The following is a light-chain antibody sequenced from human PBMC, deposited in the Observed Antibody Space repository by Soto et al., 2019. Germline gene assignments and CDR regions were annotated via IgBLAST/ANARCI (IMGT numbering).Light chain of an antibody. V-gene: IGLV1-44*01. CDR2: NDI. CDR1: SSNFGEST. CDR3: ATWDDSLDGWV. J-gene: IGLJ3*02. Sequence: QAVVTQPPSASGAPGQRVTISCSGSSSNFGESTVFWYQQFPGTAPHLLIYNDINRPSGVPDRFSGSKSVTSASLAISGLQSEDEADYYCATWDDSLDGWVFGGGTKLTVL.